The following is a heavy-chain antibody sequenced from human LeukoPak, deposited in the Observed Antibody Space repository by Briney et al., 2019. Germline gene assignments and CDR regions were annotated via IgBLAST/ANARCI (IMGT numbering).Heavy chain of an antibody. CDR1: GGTFSSYA. D-gene: IGHD3-10*01. J-gene: IGHJ5*02. CDR2: IIPIFGTA. CDR3: ARGEITMLRGTPTNWFDP. V-gene: IGHV1-69*13. Sequence: ASVKVSCKASGGTFSSYAISWVRQAPGQGLEWMGGIIPIFGTANYAQKFQGRVTITADESTSTTYMELSSLRSEDTAVYYCARGEITMLRGTPTNWFDPWGQGTLVTVSS.